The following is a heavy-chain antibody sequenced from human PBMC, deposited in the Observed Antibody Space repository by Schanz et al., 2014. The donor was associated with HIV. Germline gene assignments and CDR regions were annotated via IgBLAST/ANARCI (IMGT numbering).Heavy chain of an antibody. CDR3: ASTEYPYTTSSDYYYGMDV. D-gene: IGHD6-6*01. CDR1: GFTFSSYG. V-gene: IGHV3-30*03. J-gene: IGHJ6*02. CDR2: ITDNGADA. Sequence: VVLVESGGGVVQPGRSLRLSCAASGFTFSSYGMHWVRQAPGKGLEWVSGITDNGADAYYADSVKGRFTISRDNSKNTLYLQMNSLRAEDTAVYYCASTEYPYTTSSDYYYGMDVWGQGTTVTVSS.